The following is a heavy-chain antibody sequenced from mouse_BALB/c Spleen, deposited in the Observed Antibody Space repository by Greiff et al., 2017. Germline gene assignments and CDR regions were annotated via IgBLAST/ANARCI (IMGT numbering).Heavy chain of an antibody. CDR2: ISSGSSTI. J-gene: IGHJ4*01. D-gene: IGHD1-2*01. Sequence: EVKLQESGGGLVQPGGSRKLSCAASGFTFSSFGMHWVRQAPEKGLEWVAYISSGSSTIYYADTVKGRFTISRDNPKNTLFLQMTSLRSEDTAMYYCARNYYGAYYAMDYWGQGTSVTVSS. V-gene: IGHV5-17*02. CDR1: GFTFSSFG. CDR3: ARNYYGAYYAMDY.